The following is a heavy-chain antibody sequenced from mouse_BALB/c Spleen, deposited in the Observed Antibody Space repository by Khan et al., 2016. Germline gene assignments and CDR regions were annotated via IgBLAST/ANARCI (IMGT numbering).Heavy chain of an antibody. CDR2: ISYDGSN. CDR3: AREGLRLGFAY. J-gene: IGHJ3*01. Sequence: EVQLQESGPGLVKPSQSLSLTCSVTGYSITSGYYWNWIRQFPGNKLEWMGYISYDGSNNYNPSLKNRISITRDTSKNQFFLKLNSVTTEDTATYSGAREGLRLGFAYWGQGTLVTVSA. V-gene: IGHV3-6*02. CDR1: GYSITSGYY. D-gene: IGHD3-1*01.